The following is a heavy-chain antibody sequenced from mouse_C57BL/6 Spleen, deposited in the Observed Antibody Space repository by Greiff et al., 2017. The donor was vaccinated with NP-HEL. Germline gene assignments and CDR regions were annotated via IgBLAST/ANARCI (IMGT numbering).Heavy chain of an antibody. Sequence: QVHVKQPGAELVMPGASVKLSCKASGYTFTSYWMHWVKQRPGQGLEWIGEIDPSDSYTNYNQKFKGKSTLTVDKSSSTAYMQLSSLTSEDSAVYYCARDAFMDYWGQGTSVTVSS. V-gene: IGHV1-69*01. J-gene: IGHJ4*01. CDR3: ARDAFMDY. CDR1: GYTFTSYW. CDR2: IDPSDSYT.